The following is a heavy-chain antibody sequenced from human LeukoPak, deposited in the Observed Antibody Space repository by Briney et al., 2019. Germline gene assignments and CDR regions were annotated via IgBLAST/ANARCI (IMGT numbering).Heavy chain of an antibody. J-gene: IGHJ4*02. CDR1: GFTFDDYA. V-gene: IGHV3-9*01. CDR3: AKDKAVAAVFYYFDY. Sequence: PGGSLRLSCAASGFTFDDYAMHWVRQTPGKGLEWVSGINWNSGTIAYADSVKGRFTISRDNAKNSLYLQMNSLRAEDTALYYCAKDKAVAAVFYYFDYWGQGTLVTVSS. D-gene: IGHD6-19*01. CDR2: INWNSGTI.